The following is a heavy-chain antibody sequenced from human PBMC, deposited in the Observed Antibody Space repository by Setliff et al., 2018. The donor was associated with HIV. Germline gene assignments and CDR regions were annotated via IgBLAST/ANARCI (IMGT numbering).Heavy chain of an antibody. Sequence: ASVKVSCKVSGYSLTELSMHWVRQAPGKGLEWMGGFDPEDVETIYAEKFQGRVTMTEDTATETAYMELSSLRSDDTAVYYCARVSRSGWFFDWWGQGSLVTVSS. CDR2: FDPEDVET. CDR1: GYSLTELS. D-gene: IGHD6-19*01. CDR3: ARVSRSGWFFDW. J-gene: IGHJ4*02. V-gene: IGHV1-24*01.